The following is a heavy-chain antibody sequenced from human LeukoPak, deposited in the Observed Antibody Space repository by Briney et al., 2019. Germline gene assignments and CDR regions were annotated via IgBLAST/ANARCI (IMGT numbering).Heavy chain of an antibody. Sequence: GGSLRLSCAASGFTFSNYAMSWVRQAPGKGLEWVSAISGSASSTYYADSVKGRFTISRDNAKNSLYLQMNSLRAEDTAVYYCARDRGYYYDSSGPSDAFDIWGQGTMVTVSS. V-gene: IGHV3-23*01. CDR3: ARDRGYYYDSSGPSDAFDI. CDR2: ISGSASST. D-gene: IGHD3-22*01. CDR1: GFTFSNYA. J-gene: IGHJ3*02.